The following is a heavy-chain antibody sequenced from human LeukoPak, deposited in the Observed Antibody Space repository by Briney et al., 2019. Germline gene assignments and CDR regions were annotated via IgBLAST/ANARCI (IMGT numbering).Heavy chain of an antibody. Sequence: GASVKVSCKASGHTFTVYYIHWVRQAPGQGLEWMGGIIPIFGTANYAQKFQGRVTITADKSTSTAYMELSSLSSEDTAVFYCAADPDYNGNGDAFDFWGQGTMVTVSS. CDR2: IIPIFGTA. CDR1: GHTFTVYY. D-gene: IGHD4-23*01. J-gene: IGHJ3*01. V-gene: IGHV1-69*06. CDR3: AADPDYNGNGDAFDF.